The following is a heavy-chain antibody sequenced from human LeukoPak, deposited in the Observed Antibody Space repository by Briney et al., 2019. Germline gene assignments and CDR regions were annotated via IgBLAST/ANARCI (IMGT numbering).Heavy chain of an antibody. V-gene: IGHV3-30-3*01. Sequence: PGGSLRLSCAASGFTISSYAMYWVRQAPGKGLEWVAVISYDGSNKYYADSVKGRITISRDNSKNTLYLQMNSLRAEDTAVYYCARDMYYYDSSGYYQIDYWGQGTLVTVSS. CDR2: ISYDGSNK. J-gene: IGHJ4*02. CDR3: ARDMYYYDSSGYYQIDY. CDR1: GFTISSYA. D-gene: IGHD3-22*01.